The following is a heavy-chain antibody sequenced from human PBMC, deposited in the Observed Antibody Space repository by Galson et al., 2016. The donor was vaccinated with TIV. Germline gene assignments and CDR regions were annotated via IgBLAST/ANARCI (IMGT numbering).Heavy chain of an antibody. CDR1: GYTFTNYG. CDR3: ARDAPYASAWSIDY. CDR2: ISGYDSNR. J-gene: IGHJ4*02. Sequence: SVKVSCKASGYTFTNYGISWVRQAPGQGLEWMGWISGYDSNREYAQKVPGRVTMSIDTSTSTAYMEVRSLKSDDTAVYYCARDAPYASAWSIDYWGQGTLVTVSP. D-gene: IGHD2-2*01. V-gene: IGHV1-18*04.